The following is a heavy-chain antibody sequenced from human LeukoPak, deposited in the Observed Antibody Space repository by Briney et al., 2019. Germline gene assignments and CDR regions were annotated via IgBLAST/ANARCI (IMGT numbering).Heavy chain of an antibody. Sequence: QSGGSLRLSCAASGFTFSSYAMHWVRQAPGKGLEWVAVISYDGSNKYYADSVKGRFTISRDNSKNTLYLQMNSPRAEDTAVYYCARDVDYWGQGTLVTVSS. CDR1: GFTFSSYA. J-gene: IGHJ4*02. V-gene: IGHV3-30*04. CDR3: ARDVDY. CDR2: ISYDGSNK.